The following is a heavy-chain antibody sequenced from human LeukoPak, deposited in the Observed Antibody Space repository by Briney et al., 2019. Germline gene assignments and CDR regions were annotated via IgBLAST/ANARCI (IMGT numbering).Heavy chain of an antibody. D-gene: IGHD1-7*01. V-gene: IGHV3-23*01. CDR3: AKDLHWNYVAGWFDP. CDR2: ISGSGGST. CDR1: GFTFSSYA. J-gene: IGHJ5*02. Sequence: GGSLRLSCAASGFTFSSYAMSWVRQAPGKGLEWVSAISGSGGSTYYADSVKGRFTISRDNSKNTLYLQMNSLRAEDTAVYYCAKDLHWNYVAGWFDPWGQGTLVTVSS.